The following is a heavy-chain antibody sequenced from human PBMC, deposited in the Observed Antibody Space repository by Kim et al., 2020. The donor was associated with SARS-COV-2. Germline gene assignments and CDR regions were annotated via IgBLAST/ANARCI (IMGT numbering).Heavy chain of an antibody. CDR1: GFSLSTSGVG. J-gene: IGHJ4*02. Sequence: SGPTLVNPTQTLTLTCTFSGFSLSTSGVGVGWIRQPPGKALEWLALIYWDDDKRYSPSLKSRLTITKDTSKNQVVLTMTNMDPVDTATYYCAHSNLYCGGDCYPSGYYFDYWGQGTLVTVSS. D-gene: IGHD2-21*02. CDR2: IYWDDDK. V-gene: IGHV2-5*02. CDR3: AHSNLYCGGDCYPSGYYFDY.